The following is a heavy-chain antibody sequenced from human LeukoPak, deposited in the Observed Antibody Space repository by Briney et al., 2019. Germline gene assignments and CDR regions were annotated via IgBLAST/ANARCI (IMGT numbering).Heavy chain of an antibody. Sequence: SVKVSCKASGGTFSSYAISWVRQAPGQGLEWMGRIIPIFGTANYAQKFQGRVTITTDESTSTAYMELSSLRSEDTAVYYCAGINPYYYYMDVWCKGTTVTVSS. CDR3: AGINPYYYYMDV. CDR2: IIPIFGTA. CDR1: GGTFSSYA. J-gene: IGHJ6*03. V-gene: IGHV1-69*05.